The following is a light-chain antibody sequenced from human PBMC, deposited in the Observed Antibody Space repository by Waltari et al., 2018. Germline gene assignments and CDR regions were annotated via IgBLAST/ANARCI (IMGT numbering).Light chain of an antibody. V-gene: IGKV3-11*02. Sequence: EIVLTQSPATLSLSPGERVTLSCRASQSVSRSLGWFLQKPGQAPKHLIYEASNRAPGLPGRFSGSGFGRDFTLTISSLEPEDFGVYYCQQRSVWPVTFGGGTKLEI. CDR1: QSVSRS. CDR3: QQRSVWPVT. J-gene: IGKJ4*01. CDR2: EAS.